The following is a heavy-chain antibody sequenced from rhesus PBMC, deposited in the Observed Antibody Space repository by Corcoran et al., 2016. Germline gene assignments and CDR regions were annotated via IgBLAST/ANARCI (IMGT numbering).Heavy chain of an antibody. CDR3: ASIAAATSHDY. Sequence: QVQLQESGPGVVKPSETLSLTCAVSGGSISDSYRCSWISQPPGKGLEWIGYIYGSSTSTNYTPSRKSRVTISKDTSKNQFSLKLSSVTAADTAVYYCASIAAATSHDYWGQGVLVTVSS. J-gene: IGHJ4*01. D-gene: IGHD6-43*01. CDR2: IYGSSTST. V-gene: IGHV4S10*01. CDR1: GGSISDSYR.